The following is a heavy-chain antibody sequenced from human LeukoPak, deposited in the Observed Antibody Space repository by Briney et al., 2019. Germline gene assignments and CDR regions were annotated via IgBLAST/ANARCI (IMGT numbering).Heavy chain of an antibody. D-gene: IGHD3-10*01. V-gene: IGHV3-30*01. Sequence: GGSLRLSCAASGFTFSSYAMHWVRQAPGKGLEWVAVISYDGSNKYYADSVKGRFTISRDNSKNTLYLQMNSLRAEYTAVYYCARDGSGNWGQGTLVTVSS. CDR3: ARDGSGN. CDR1: GFTFSSYA. CDR2: ISYDGSNK. J-gene: IGHJ4*02.